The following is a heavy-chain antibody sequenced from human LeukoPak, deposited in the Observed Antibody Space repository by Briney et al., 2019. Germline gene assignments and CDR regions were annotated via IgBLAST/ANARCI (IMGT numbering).Heavy chain of an antibody. V-gene: IGHV3-74*01. CDR2: INGDGRSI. CDR1: GFTFSSYW. Sequence: PGGSLRLSCAASGFTFSSYWMHWVRQGPGKGLVWVSRINGDGRSISYADSVKGRFTISRDNAKNTLYLQMNSLRAEDTAVYCCTRDFYYGSGSLDQWGQGTLVTVSS. D-gene: IGHD3-10*01. J-gene: IGHJ4*02. CDR3: TRDFYYGSGSLDQ.